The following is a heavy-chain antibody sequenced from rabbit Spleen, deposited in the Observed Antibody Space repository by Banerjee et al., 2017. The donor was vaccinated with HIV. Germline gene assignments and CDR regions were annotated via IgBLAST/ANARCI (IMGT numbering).Heavy chain of an antibody. D-gene: IGHD2-1*01. Sequence: QEQLLESGGGLVKPEGSLTLTCTASGFSFIAGYYMCWVRQAPGKGLEWLACIYNGDGNRYYASWVNGRFTITRHNAQNTVDLQMNSLTAADTATYFCARDRADIGGDYGPYYFDLWGQGTLVTVS. CDR3: ARDRADIGGDYGPYYFDL. J-gene: IGHJ4*01. CDR1: GFSFIAGYY. CDR2: IYNGDGNR. V-gene: IGHV1S47*01.